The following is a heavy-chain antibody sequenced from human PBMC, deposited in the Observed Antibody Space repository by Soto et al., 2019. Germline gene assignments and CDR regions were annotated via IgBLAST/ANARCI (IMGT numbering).Heavy chain of an antibody. D-gene: IGHD2-15*01. CDR3: ATTLAARGAFDV. V-gene: IGHV4-4*07. CDR1: GVSTSIYY. Sequence: WETLSLTCSVSGVSTSIYYWTWIRQSAGKGLEWIGRIYASSTTHYNPSLNSRVTMSVDTSRNQFSLKLSSVTATDTALYYCATTLAARGAFDVWGQGTMVTVSS. J-gene: IGHJ3*01. CDR2: IYASSTT.